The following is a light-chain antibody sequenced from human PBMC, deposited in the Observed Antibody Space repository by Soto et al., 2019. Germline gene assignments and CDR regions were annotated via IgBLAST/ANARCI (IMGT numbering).Light chain of an antibody. CDR3: TSYASGSSHVV. J-gene: IGLJ2*01. CDR1: SSDIGGYDY. V-gene: IGLV2-14*01. CDR2: DVN. Sequence: QSALTQPASVSGSPGQSITLSCTGTSSDIGGYDYVSWYQRHPGKAPKLIIYDVNNRPSGVSNRFSGSKSGNTASLTISGLQAEDEADYYCTSYASGSSHVVFGGATKVTVL.